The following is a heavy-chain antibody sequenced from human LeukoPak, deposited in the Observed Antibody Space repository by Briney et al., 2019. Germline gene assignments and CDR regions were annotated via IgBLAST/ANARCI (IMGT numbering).Heavy chain of an antibody. D-gene: IGHD5-24*01. CDR1: GGTFSSYA. CDR3: ARDLNRDGYNYDAFDI. Sequence: ASVKVSCKASGGTFSSYAISWVRQAPGQGLEWMGGIIPIFGTANYAQKFQGRVTITADESTSTAYMELSSLRSEDTAVYYCARDLNRDGYNYDAFDIWGQGTMVTVSS. V-gene: IGHV1-69*13. J-gene: IGHJ3*02. CDR2: IIPIFGTA.